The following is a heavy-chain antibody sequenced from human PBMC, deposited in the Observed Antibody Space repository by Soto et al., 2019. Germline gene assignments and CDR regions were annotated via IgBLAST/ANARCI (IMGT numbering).Heavy chain of an antibody. CDR1: GFTFSSYA. CDR2: ISGSGGST. J-gene: IGHJ6*03. V-gene: IGHV3-23*01. Sequence: GESLRLSCAASGFTFSSYAMSWVRQAPGKGLEWVSAISGSGGSTYYADSVKGRFTISRDNSKNTLYLQMNSLRAEDTAVYYCAKGGDYYYYYYMDVWGKGTTVTVSS. CDR3: AKGGDYYYYYYMDV.